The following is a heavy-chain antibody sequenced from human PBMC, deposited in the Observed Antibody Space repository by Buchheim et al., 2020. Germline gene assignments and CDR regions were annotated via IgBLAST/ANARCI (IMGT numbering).Heavy chain of an antibody. CDR1: GFTFSSYA. Sequence: QVQLVESGGGVVQPGRSLRLSCAASGFTFSSYAMHWVRQAPGKGLEWVAVISYDGSNKYYADSVKGRFTISRDNSKNTLYLQMNSLRAEDTAVYYCAKLHGAALGGGMDVWGQGTT. J-gene: IGHJ6*02. V-gene: IGHV3-30-3*02. CDR2: ISYDGSNK. CDR3: AKLHGAALGGGMDV. D-gene: IGHD6-6*01.